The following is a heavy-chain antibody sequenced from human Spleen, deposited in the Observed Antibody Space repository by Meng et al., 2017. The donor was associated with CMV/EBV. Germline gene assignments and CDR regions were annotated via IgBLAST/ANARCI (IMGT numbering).Heavy chain of an antibody. J-gene: IGHJ5*02. CDR2: IYYSGST. CDR1: GFTVSSNY. CDR3: ARGMVVVVAAEDWFDP. D-gene: IGHD2-15*01. V-gene: IGHV4-39*07. Sequence: ESLKISCAASGFTVSSNYMSWVRQPPGKGLEWIGSIYYSGSTYYNPSLKSRVTISVDTSKNQFSLKLSSVTAADTAVYYCARGMVVVVAAEDWFDPWGQGTLVTVSS.